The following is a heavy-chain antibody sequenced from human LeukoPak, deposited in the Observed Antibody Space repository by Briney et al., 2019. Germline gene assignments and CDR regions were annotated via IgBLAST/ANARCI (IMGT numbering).Heavy chain of an antibody. CDR3: ARGGMWEMQFDY. J-gene: IGHJ4*02. V-gene: IGHV1-2*02. CDR2: INPNSGGT. D-gene: IGHD1-26*01. CDR1: GYTFTGYF. Sequence: ASVKVSCKASGYTFTGYFMHWVRQAPGQGLEWMGRINPNSGGTNYAQKFQGRITMTRDTSISTAYMELSRLRSDDTAVYYCARGGMWEMQFDYWGQGTLVTVSS.